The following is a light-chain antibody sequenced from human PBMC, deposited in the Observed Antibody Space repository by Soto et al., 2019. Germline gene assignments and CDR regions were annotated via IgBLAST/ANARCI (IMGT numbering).Light chain of an antibody. Sequence: QSALTQPPSASGSPGQSVTISCTGSSNDVGGYNYVSWYQQHPGKAPKLMIYEVNKRPSGVPDRFSGSKSGNTASLTISGLQAEDEADYYCCSYAGSYTVFGGGTKLTVL. CDR2: EVN. CDR3: CSYAGSYTV. CDR1: SNDVGGYNY. J-gene: IGLJ2*01. V-gene: IGLV2-8*01.